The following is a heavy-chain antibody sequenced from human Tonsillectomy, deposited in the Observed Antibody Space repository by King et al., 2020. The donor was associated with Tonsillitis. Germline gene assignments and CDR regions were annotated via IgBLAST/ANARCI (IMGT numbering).Heavy chain of an antibody. J-gene: IGHJ3*02. CDR2: TSYNGRNN. V-gene: IGHV3-30-3*01. D-gene: IGHD5/OR15-5a*01. CDR1: GFDFSDYY. CDR3: ARGLRRVSNAFDM. Sequence: VQLVESGGGVVQPGTSLRLSCVASGFDFSDYYMHWVRQAPGKGLEWVAVTSYNGRNNDYPDSVQGRFPISRDNSKNSVYLQLKSLRTEDTAVYYCARGLRRVSNAFDMWGQGTMVTVSS.